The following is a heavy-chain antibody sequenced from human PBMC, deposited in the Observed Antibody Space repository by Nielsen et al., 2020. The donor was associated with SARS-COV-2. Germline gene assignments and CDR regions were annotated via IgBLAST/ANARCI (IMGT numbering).Heavy chain of an antibody. CDR2: IYYSGST. D-gene: IGHD1-26*01. CDR3: ATSSPFLGSYYYYGMDV. Sequence: SETLSLTCTVSGGSISSSSYYWGWIRQPPGKGLEWIGSIYYSGSTYYNPSLKSRVTISVDTSKNQFSLKLSSVTAADTAVYYCATSSPFLGSYYYYGMDVWGQGTTVTVSS. J-gene: IGHJ6*02. CDR1: GGSISSSSYY. V-gene: IGHV4-39*07.